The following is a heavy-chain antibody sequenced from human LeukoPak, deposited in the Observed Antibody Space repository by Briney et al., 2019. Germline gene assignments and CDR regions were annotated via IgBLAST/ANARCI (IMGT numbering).Heavy chain of an antibody. CDR1: GFTFTSIA. CDR2: IRGTGDST. CDR3: AKGQELDDGVFDS. J-gene: IGHJ4*02. Sequence: GGSLRLSCAASGFTFTSIAMTWVRQAPGKGLEWVSTIRGTGDSTHYADSVKGRFIISRDTSKNMLYLQMNGLRAEDTAIYSCAKGQELDDGVFDSWGQGTLVTVSS. V-gene: IGHV3-23*01. D-gene: IGHD1-1*01.